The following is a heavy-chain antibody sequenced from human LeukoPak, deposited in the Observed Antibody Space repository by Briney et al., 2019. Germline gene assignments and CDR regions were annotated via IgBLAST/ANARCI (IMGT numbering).Heavy chain of an antibody. CDR2: ISSTGTDN. Sequence: GGSLRLSCEASGFSFSSYSMNWVRQAPGKGLEWVSSISSTGTDNTYADSVTGRFTISRDNPKNPVFLQMNSLRAEDTAVYFCARQGRSYINPNRGWFDPWGQGTLVIVSS. CDR1: GFSFSSYS. D-gene: IGHD7-27*01. CDR3: ARQGRSYINPNRGWFDP. J-gene: IGHJ5*02. V-gene: IGHV3-21*06.